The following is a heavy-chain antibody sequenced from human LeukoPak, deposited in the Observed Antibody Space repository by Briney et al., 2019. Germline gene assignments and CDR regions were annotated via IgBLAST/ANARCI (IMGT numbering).Heavy chain of an antibody. CDR2: IGASGGST. J-gene: IGHJ4*02. V-gene: IGHV3-23*01. Sequence: EWVSGIGASGGSTYYADSVNVRFTIFRDNSKNTLYLQMNSLTTEYTADNYSEKAIGYDGLSGLDYWGEG. D-gene: IGHD3-10*01. CDR3: EKAIGYDGLSGLDY.